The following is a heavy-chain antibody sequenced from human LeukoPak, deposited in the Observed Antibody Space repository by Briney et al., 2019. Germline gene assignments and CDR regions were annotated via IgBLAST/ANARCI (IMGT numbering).Heavy chain of an antibody. CDR3: SRGAYCTSTSCLFFDY. J-gene: IGHJ4*02. D-gene: IGHD2-2*01. V-gene: IGHV3-49*03. Sequence: GGSLRLSFTASGFTFGDYAMSWFRQAPGKGLEGVGFIRSKAYGGTKEYAASVKGRFTISRDDSKSIAHLQMNSLKTEDTAVYYCSRGAYCTSTSCLFFDYWGQGTLVTVSS. CDR2: IRSKAYGGTK. CDR1: GFTFGDYA.